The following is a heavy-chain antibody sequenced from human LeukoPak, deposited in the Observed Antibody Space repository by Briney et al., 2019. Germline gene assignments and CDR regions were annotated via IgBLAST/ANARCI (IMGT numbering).Heavy chain of an antibody. CDR3: LSDALSSDF. J-gene: IGHJ4*02. D-gene: IGHD3-16*02. CDR2: FYYSGTT. CDR1: GVSISATSYY. Sequence: SETLSLTCSVSGVSISATSYYWGWIRQAPGKGLGWIGSFYYSGTTYYNPSLKSRVTIAVYTSNNKFFLNLTSVTAADTAVYCCLSDALSSDFWGQGILVTVSA. V-gene: IGHV4-39*01.